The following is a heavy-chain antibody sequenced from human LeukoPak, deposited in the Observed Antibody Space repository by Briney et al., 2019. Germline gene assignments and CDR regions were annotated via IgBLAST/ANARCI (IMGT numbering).Heavy chain of an antibody. CDR1: GYSFTSYW. J-gene: IGHJ4*02. CDR2: IYPGDSDT. CDR3: ARLEYSSPSYY. Sequence: GESLKISCXGSGYSFTSYWIGWVRQMPGKGLQWMGIIYPGDSDTRYSPSFQGQVTISADKSISAAYLQWSSLKASDTAMYYCARLEYSSPSYYWGQGTLVTVSS. V-gene: IGHV5-51*01. D-gene: IGHD6-6*01.